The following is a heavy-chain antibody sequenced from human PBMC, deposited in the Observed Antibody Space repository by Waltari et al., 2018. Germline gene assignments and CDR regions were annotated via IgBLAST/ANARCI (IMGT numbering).Heavy chain of an antibody. D-gene: IGHD3-9*01. Sequence: QVQLQESGPGLVKPSETLALTCTVSGGSISSYYRSWIRQPPGKGLERIGYIYTSGSTNYNPSLKSRVTISVDTSKNQFSLKLSSVTAADTAVYYCARWGLRYFDSPPGYFDYWGQGTLVTVSS. J-gene: IGHJ4*02. V-gene: IGHV4-4*09. CDR2: IYTSGST. CDR1: GGSISSYY. CDR3: ARWGLRYFDSPPGYFDY.